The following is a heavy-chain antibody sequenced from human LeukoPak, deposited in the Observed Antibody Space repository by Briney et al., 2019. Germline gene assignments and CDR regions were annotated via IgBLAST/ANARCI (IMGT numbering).Heavy chain of an antibody. CDR3: AKWDESFFYMDV. V-gene: IGHV4-39*01. D-gene: IGHD1-26*01. CDR1: GGSISSSSYY. CDR2: IYYSGST. J-gene: IGHJ6*03. Sequence: PSETLSLTCTVSGGSISSSSYYWGWIRQPPGKGLEWIGSIYYSGSTYYNPSLKSRVTISVDTSKNQFSLKLSSVTAADTAVYYCAKWDESFFYMDVWGKGTTVTVSS.